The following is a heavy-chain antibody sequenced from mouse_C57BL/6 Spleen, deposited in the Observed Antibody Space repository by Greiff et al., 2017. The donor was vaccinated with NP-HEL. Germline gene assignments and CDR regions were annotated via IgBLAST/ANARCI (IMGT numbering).Heavy chain of an antibody. Sequence: DVKLVESGGGLVKPGGSLKLSCAASGFTFSDYGMHWVRQAPEKGLEWVAYISSGSSTIYYADKVKGRFTISRDNAKNTLFRQMTSLRSEDTAMYYCAKGSQLVYYWGQGTTLTVSS. D-gene: IGHD4-1*02. J-gene: IGHJ2*01. CDR2: ISSGSSTI. V-gene: IGHV5-17*01. CDR3: AKGSQLVYY. CDR1: GFTFSDYG.